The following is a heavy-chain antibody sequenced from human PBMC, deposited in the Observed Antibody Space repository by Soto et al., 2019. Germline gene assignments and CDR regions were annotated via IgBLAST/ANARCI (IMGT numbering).Heavy chain of an antibody. V-gene: IGHV3-23*01. CDR2: ISCCGGST. Sequence: EVQLLESGGGVVQPGGSLRLSCVASGFNFKKFAMSWVRQAPGKGLEWVSGISCCGGSTSYADSVKGRFSIARDDSTNTLSLQMNNLRVEDTAQYYCAKADGEQWLLPHLDKWGQGTLVTVS. CDR1: GFNFKKFA. D-gene: IGHD6-19*01. CDR3: AKADGEQWLLPHLDK. J-gene: IGHJ4*02.